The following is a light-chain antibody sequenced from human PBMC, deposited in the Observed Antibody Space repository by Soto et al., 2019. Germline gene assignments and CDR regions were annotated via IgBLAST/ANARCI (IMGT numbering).Light chain of an antibody. CDR1: QDINKN. CDR2: DAS. CDR3: QHYNSYGT. J-gene: IGKJ1*01. Sequence: DIQMTQSPSSLSASVGDRVTITCQASQDINKNLIWYQQKPGKAPKLLIYDASDLETGVPSRFSGSGSGTGFTLTISSLQPDDFATYYCQHYNSYGTFGQRTKVDIK. V-gene: IGKV1-33*01.